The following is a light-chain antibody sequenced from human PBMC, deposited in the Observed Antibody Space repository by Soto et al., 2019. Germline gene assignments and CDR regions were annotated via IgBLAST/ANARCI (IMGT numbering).Light chain of an antibody. CDR1: SSDVGGYNY. V-gene: IGLV2-14*01. CDR3: CSYTSSSTTTYV. J-gene: IGLJ1*01. CDR2: DVS. Sequence: QSALTQPASVSGSPGQSITISCTGTSSDVGGYNYVSWYQQHPGKAPKLMIYDVSNRPSGVSNRFSGSKSGNTASLTISGLQAEDEADYYSCSYTSSSTTTYVFGTGTKSPS.